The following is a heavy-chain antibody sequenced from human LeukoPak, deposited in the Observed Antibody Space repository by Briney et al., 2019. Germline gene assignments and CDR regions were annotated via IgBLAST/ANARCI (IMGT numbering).Heavy chain of an antibody. J-gene: IGHJ6*03. D-gene: IGHD2-2*01. CDR1: GGSISTSSYY. CDR3: ARELKGQLRSYYYYHMDV. Sequence: SETLSLTCTVSGGSISTSSYYWGWIRQPPGKGLEWIGSVYYSGSTYYNPSLKSRVTISVDTSKNQFSLRLSSVTAADTAVYYCARELKGQLRSYYYYHMDVWGKGTTVTVSS. V-gene: IGHV4-39*07. CDR2: VYYSGST.